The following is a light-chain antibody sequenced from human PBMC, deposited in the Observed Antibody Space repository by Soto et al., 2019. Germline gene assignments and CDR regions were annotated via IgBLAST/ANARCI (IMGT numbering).Light chain of an antibody. Sequence: EIALTQSPATLSVSPGERATLSCRASQSISSSLAWYQQQPGQAPRLLIYHASTRAAGIPARFSGSGSGTEFTLTISSLQSEDFAVYYGQQYYNWPPGTFGQGTKVEIK. V-gene: IGKV3-15*01. J-gene: IGKJ1*01. CDR2: HAS. CDR1: QSISSS. CDR3: QQYYNWPPGT.